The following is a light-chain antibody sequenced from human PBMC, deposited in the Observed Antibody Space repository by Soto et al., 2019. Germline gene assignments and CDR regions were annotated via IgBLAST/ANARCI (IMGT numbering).Light chain of an antibody. CDR3: QQYNNWPGT. CDR2: GAS. V-gene: IGKV3-15*01. J-gene: IGKJ4*01. Sequence: EIVMTQSPATLSVSPGERATLSCRASQGVSGNLAWYQQKPGQAPRLLIYGASTRATGIPARFSGSGSGTEFTLTISSLQSEDFAVYYCQQYNNWPGTFGGGTKVDIK. CDR1: QGVSGN.